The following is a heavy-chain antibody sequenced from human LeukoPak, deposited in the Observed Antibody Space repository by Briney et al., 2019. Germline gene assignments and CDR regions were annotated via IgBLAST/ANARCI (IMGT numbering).Heavy chain of an antibody. Sequence: GGSLRLSCVVSGFTFSSYHMNWVRQAPGKGLEWVSSISTSRNYIYYADSVTGRFTISRDNAKNSLFLQMNNLRAEDTAIYYCVRDYVWGTSESDYWGQGILVTVSS. J-gene: IGHJ4*02. CDR2: ISTSRNYI. CDR1: GFTFSSYH. CDR3: VRDYVWGTSESDY. D-gene: IGHD3-16*01. V-gene: IGHV3-21*01.